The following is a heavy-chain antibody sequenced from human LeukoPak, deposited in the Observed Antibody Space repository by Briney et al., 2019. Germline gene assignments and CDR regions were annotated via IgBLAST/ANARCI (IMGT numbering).Heavy chain of an antibody. J-gene: IGHJ4*02. Sequence: PSETLSLTCAVYGGSFSAYYLNWIRQPPGKGLEWIGGINHSGSTNYNPSLKSRVTISVDTSKNQFSLKLSSVTAADTAMYYCARGGGNIGFYYWGQGTLVTVSS. CDR1: GGSFSAYY. CDR3: ARGGGNIGFYY. V-gene: IGHV4-34*01. CDR2: INHSGST. D-gene: IGHD2/OR15-2a*01.